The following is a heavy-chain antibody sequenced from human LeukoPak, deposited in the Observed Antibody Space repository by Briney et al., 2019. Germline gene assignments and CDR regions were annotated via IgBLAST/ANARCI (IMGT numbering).Heavy chain of an antibody. CDR2: INRDGSTT. CDR1: GFTFSNYW. Sequence: GGSLRLSCTASGFTFSNYWVHWVRQAPGKGLVWVSRINRDGSTTNYADSVKGRFTISRDNAKNSLYLQMNSLRAEDTAMYYCARPVPWDAWGKGTAVTVSS. J-gene: IGHJ6*04. V-gene: IGHV3-74*01. CDR3: ARPVPWDA.